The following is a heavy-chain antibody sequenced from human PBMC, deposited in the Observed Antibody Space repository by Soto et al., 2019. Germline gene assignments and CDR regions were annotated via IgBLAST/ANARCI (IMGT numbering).Heavy chain of an antibody. V-gene: IGHV3-15*07. D-gene: IGHD6-19*01. CDR3: TTTQWLVPYYYYGMDV. Sequence: GGSLRLSCAASGFTFSNAWMNWVRQAPGKGLEWVGRIKSKTDGGTTDYAAPVKGRFTISRDDSKNTLYLQMNSLKTEDTAVYYCTTTQWLVPYYYYGMDVWGQGTTVTVSS. CDR1: GFTFSNAW. CDR2: IKSKTDGGTT. J-gene: IGHJ6*02.